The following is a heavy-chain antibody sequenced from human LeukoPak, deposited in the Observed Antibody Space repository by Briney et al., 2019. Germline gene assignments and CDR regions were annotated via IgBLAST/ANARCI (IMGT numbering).Heavy chain of an antibody. J-gene: IGHJ4*02. Sequence: PSETLSLTCTVSGGSNSSYYWSWIRQPPGKGLEWIGYIYYSGSTNYNPSLKSRVTISVDTSKNQFSLKLSSVTAADTAVYYCARGDLSYDSSGDWGQGTLVTVSS. CDR1: GGSNSSYY. D-gene: IGHD3-22*01. V-gene: IGHV4-59*01. CDR2: IYYSGST. CDR3: ARGDLSYDSSGD.